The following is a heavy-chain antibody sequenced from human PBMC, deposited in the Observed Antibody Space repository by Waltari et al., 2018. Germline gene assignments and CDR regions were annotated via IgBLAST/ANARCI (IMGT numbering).Heavy chain of an antibody. J-gene: IGHJ6*02. CDR1: GYSFTNYA. V-gene: IGHV1-3*01. Sequence: QVQLVQSGAEVTKPGASVKVSCKASGYSFTNYAMNWVRQAPGQRLEWIGWINAGNGNTKYSQRFPSRVSMTRDTSATTVDMGLSRLRSEDTAVYYCARGQFVTVPASLSNYYFYGLDVWGQGTTVTVSS. CDR2: INAGNGNT. D-gene: IGHD5-18*01. CDR3: ARGQFVTVPASLSNYYFYGLDV.